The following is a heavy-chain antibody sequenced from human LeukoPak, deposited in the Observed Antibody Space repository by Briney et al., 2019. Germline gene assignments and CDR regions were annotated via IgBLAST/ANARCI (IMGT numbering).Heavy chain of an antibody. Sequence: ASVKVSCKVSGYTLTELSMHWVRQAPGQGLEWMGWISAYNGNTNYAQKLQGRVTMTTDTSTSTAYMELRSLRSDDTAVYYCARDREMATIDPWGQGTLVTVSS. D-gene: IGHD5-24*01. CDR3: ARDREMATIDP. V-gene: IGHV1-18*01. J-gene: IGHJ5*02. CDR2: ISAYNGNT. CDR1: GYTLTELS.